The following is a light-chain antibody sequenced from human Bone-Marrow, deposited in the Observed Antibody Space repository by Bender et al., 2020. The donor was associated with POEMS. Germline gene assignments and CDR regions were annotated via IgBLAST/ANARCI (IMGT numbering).Light chain of an antibody. CDR2: QDT. CDR1: NLGDSY. Sequence: SYGLTQPPSVSVSPGQTASITCSGDNLGDSYVCWYQQKPGQSPVLVIYQDTRRPSGIPERFSGSGSGNTATLTISGTQAMDEADYYCQAWDSRDWVFGGGTKLTVL. V-gene: IGLV3-1*01. CDR3: QAWDSRDWV. J-gene: IGLJ3*02.